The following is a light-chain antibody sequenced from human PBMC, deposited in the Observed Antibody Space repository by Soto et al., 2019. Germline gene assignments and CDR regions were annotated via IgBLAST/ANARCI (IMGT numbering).Light chain of an antibody. J-gene: IGLJ1*01. Sequence: QSVLTQPASVSGSPGQSITISCTGASNEVGTYNLVSWYQQHPGKAPKLMIYEVSKRPSGVSNRFSGSKSGNTASLTISGLQAEDEADYYCCSYAGSNTLYGFGTGTKVTVL. CDR3: CSYAGSNTLYG. CDR2: EVS. CDR1: SNEVGTYNL. V-gene: IGLV2-23*02.